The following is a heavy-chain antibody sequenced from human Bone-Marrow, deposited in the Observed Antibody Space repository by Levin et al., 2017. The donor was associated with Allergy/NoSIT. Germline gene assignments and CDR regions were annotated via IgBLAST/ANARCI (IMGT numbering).Heavy chain of an antibody. J-gene: IGHJ4*02. D-gene: IGHD2-8*02. CDR2: INPNGGST. CDR3: SVVGFCTAGGGPY. Sequence: ASVKVSCKTSGYTFTSYYVHWVRQAPGQGLEWIGVINPNGGSTDYAQRFKDRVAVTSDTSANTVYMELSSLRSEDTAFYFCSVVGFCTAGGGPYWGQGTLVIVSS. CDR1: GYTFTSYY. V-gene: IGHV1-46*01.